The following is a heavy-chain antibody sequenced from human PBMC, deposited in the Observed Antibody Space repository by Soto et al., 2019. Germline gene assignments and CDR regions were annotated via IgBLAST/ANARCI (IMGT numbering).Heavy chain of an antibody. Sequence: QVQLVQSEAEVKSPGSSVKVSCKASGGTFSSYAFAWVRRAPGQGLEWMGGIIPVFGTPRYAQTFLGRVSVTAAASTRTIYMGLSSLRSEDTAVYYCASGLSWNFETLAGLNTFGFWGQGTRVTVYS. V-gene: IGHV1-69*01. J-gene: IGHJ4*02. CDR2: IIPVFGTP. CDR1: GGTFSSYA. D-gene: IGHD3-9*01. CDR3: ASGLSWNFETLAGLNTFGF.